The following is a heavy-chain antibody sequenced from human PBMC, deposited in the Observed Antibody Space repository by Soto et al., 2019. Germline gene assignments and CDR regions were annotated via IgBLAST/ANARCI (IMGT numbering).Heavy chain of an antibody. CDR3: ARGDGPTSYLIDS. CDR1: GYTFTSYD. V-gene: IGHV1-8*01. D-gene: IGHD3-10*01. CDR2: MNPNSGNT. Sequence: GASVKVSCKASGYTFTSYDINWVRQATGQGLEWMGWMNPNSGNTGYAQKFQGRVTMTRDTSASTVYMEVTSLRSEDTAVYYCARGDGPTSYLIDSWGQGTLVTVSS. J-gene: IGHJ4*02.